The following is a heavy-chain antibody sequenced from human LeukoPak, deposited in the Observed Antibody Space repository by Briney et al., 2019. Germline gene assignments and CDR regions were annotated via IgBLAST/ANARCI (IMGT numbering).Heavy chain of an antibody. V-gene: IGHV3-48*01. D-gene: IGHD3-10*01. Sequence: PGGSLRLSCAASGLTFSSHSMNWVRQAPGKGLEWLSYINSGSSIIYYADSVKGRFTISRDNAKNSLYLQMNSLRAEDTAVYYCATGFTLQFDPWGQGTLVTVSS. CDR2: INSGSSII. J-gene: IGHJ5*02. CDR3: ATGFTLQFDP. CDR1: GLTFSSHS.